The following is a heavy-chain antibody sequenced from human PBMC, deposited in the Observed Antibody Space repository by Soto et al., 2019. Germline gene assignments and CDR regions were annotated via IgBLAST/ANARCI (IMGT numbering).Heavy chain of an antibody. V-gene: IGHV4-39*01. D-gene: IGHD3-22*01. Sequence: PSEPLYLTYIFSGGAISSRRYHWGWIRQPPGKGLEWIGSIYYSGSTYYNPSLKSRVTISVDTSKNQFSLKLSSVTAADTAVYYCARIYYDSVFDYWGKGTLVTVS. CDR1: GGAISSRRYH. J-gene: IGHJ4*02. CDR3: ARIYYDSVFDY. CDR2: IYYSGST.